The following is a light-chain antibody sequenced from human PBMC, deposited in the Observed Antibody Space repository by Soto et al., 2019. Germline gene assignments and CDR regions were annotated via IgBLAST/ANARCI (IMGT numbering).Light chain of an antibody. V-gene: IGLV2-14*01. J-gene: IGLJ3*02. CDR2: EVT. Sequence: QSALTQPASVSGSPGQSIAISCTGSSSDVGIYNYVSWYQQHPGKVPKLIIYEVTNRPSGVSNRFSGSKSGNTASLTISGLQAEDEADYYCAAWDDSLSGRVFGGGTKLTVL. CDR3: AAWDDSLSGRV. CDR1: SSDVGIYNY.